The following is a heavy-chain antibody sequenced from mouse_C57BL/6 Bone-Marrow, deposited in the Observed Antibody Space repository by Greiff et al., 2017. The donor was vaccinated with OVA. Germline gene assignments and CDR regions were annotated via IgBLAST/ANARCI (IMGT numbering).Heavy chain of an antibody. CDR2: IRNKANGYTT. CDR1: GFTFTDYY. J-gene: IGHJ2*01. D-gene: IGHD2-4*01. Sequence: EVKLMESGGGLVQPGGSLSLSCAASGFTFTDYYMSWVRQPPGKALEWLGFIRNKANGYTTEYSASLKGRFTISRDNSQSILYLQMNALRAEDSATDYGARYIYDYTLYFDYWGQGTTLTVSS. V-gene: IGHV7-3*01. CDR3: ARYIYDYTLYFDY.